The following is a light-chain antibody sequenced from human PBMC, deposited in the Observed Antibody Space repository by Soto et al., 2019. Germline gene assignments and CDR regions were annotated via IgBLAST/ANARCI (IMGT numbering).Light chain of an antibody. CDR1: NGHSSFA. CDR3: QTWDTTPR. V-gene: IGLV4-69*01. Sequence: QSVLTQSPSASASLGASVKLTCTLSNGHSSFAIAWHQQQPEKGPRYLMKFNSDGSHSKADGIPDRFSGSSSGAERYLTISSLQSDDEADYYCQTWDTTPRFGGGTKLTVL. J-gene: IGLJ2*01. CDR2: FNSDGSH.